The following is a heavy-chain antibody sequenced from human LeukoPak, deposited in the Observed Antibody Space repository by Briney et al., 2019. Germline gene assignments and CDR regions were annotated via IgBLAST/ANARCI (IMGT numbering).Heavy chain of an antibody. J-gene: IGHJ4*02. V-gene: IGHV4-34*01. Sequence: SETLSLTCAVYGGSFSGYYWSWIRQPPGKGLEWIGEINHIGSTNYNPSLKSRVTISVDTSKNQFSLKLSSVTAADTAVYYCARGGQVAAASPFDYWGQGTPVTVSS. CDR2: INHIGST. D-gene: IGHD6-13*01. CDR1: GGSFSGYY. CDR3: ARGGQVAAASPFDY.